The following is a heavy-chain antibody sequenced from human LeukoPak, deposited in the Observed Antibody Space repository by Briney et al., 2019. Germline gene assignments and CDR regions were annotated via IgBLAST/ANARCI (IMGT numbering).Heavy chain of an antibody. CDR3: ARELSSGYYSNTFDY. D-gene: IGHD3-22*01. V-gene: IGHV4-39*02. CDR1: GGSISSSSYY. Sequence: PSETLSLTCTVSGGSISSSSYYWGWIRQPPGKGLEWIGSIYYSGSTYYNPSLKSRVTISVDTSKNQFSLKLSSVTAADTAVYYCARELSSGYYSNTFDYWGQGTLVTVSS. CDR2: IYYSGST. J-gene: IGHJ4*02.